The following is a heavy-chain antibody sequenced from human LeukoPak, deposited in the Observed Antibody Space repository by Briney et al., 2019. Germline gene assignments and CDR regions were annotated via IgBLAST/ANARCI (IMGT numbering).Heavy chain of an antibody. CDR3: AKTPYSSSWYVFDY. D-gene: IGHD6-13*01. CDR1: GYSFTNYW. V-gene: IGHV5-51*01. J-gene: IGHJ4*02. Sequence: GEPLKISCQGSGYSFTNYWIGWVRQMPGKGLEWMGIIYPGDSDTRYSPSFQGQVTISADKSISTAYLQWSSLKASDSAIYYCAKTPYSSSWYVFDYWGQGTLVTVSS. CDR2: IYPGDSDT.